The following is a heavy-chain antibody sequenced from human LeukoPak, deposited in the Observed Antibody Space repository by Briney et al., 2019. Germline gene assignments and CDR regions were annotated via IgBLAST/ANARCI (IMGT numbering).Heavy chain of an antibody. Sequence: GGSLRLSCAASGFSFSTYWMSWVRQAPGKGLEWVANIKEDGSERYHLDSVKGRFTISRDNAKNSLYLQMNSLRAEDTAVYYCARDSSGGNAYWGQGTLVIVSS. CDR3: ARDSSGGNAY. CDR1: GFSFSTYW. J-gene: IGHJ4*02. CDR2: IKEDGSER. D-gene: IGHD2-15*01. V-gene: IGHV3-7*05.